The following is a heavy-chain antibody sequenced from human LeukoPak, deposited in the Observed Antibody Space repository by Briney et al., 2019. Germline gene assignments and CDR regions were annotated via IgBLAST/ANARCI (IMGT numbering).Heavy chain of an antibody. CDR1: GGSISSYY. V-gene: IGHV4-59*01. CDR3: ARDKGVGYFDY. Sequence: SETLSLTCTVSGGSISSYYWSWIRQPPGKGLEWIGYIYYSGSTNYNPSLKSRVTISVDTSKNQFSLKLSSVTAADTAVYYCARDKGVGYFDYWGQGTLVTVSS. J-gene: IGHJ4*02. D-gene: IGHD1-26*01. CDR2: IYYSGST.